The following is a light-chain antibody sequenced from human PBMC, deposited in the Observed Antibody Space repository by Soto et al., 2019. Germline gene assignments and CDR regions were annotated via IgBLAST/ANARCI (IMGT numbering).Light chain of an antibody. CDR2: AAS. CDR3: QQSYSTPRT. CDR1: KSISSY. J-gene: IGKJ1*01. V-gene: IGKV1-39*01. Sequence: DVQMTQSPSSLSASVGDRVTITCRASKSISSYLNWYQQKPGKAPKLLIYAASSLQSGVPSRFSGSGSGTDFTITISSLQPEDFATYYCQQSYSTPRTFGQGTKVDIK.